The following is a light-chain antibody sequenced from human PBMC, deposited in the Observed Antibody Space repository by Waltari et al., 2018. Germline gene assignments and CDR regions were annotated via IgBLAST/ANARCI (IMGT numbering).Light chain of an antibody. CDR3: QTGGFGIWV. V-gene: IGLV4-69*01. CDR1: SGHRRAA. Sequence: QLLLTPSPSASASLGASVKLTCTLSSGHRRAASAWHQQQPDKGPRYLMKVNSDGSHIKGDGIPDRFSGSSSGAERYLTISSLQSEDEADYYCQTGGFGIWVFGGGTKLTVL. J-gene: IGLJ3*02. CDR2: VNSDGSH.